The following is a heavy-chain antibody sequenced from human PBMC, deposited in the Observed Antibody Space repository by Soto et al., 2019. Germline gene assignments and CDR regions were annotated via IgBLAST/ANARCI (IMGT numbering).Heavy chain of an antibody. J-gene: IGHJ4*02. V-gene: IGHV3-11*06. CDR1: GFSFGDSY. CDR2: ISGGSSYT. Sequence: QVQLVESGGGLVKPGGSLRLACAASGFSFGDSYMSWVRQAPGKGLEWLSYISGGSSYTNYADSVKGRFTISRDNATRSLYLEMNSLRADDTAVYYCAKTIVAASGYYFDHWGQGNLVTVSS. D-gene: IGHD2-21*01. CDR3: AKTIVAASGYYFDH.